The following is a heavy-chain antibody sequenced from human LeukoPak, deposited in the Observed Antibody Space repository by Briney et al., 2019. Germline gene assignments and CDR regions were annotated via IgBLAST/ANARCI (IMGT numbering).Heavy chain of an antibody. Sequence: GGSLRLSCAASVFTFDDYGMSWVRQAPGKGLEWVSGINWNGGSTGYADSVKGRFTISRDNAKNSLYLQMNSLRAEDTALYHCARSSYSSGFNDAFDIWGQGTMVTVSS. CDR2: INWNGGST. D-gene: IGHD6-19*01. CDR3: ARSSYSSGFNDAFDI. J-gene: IGHJ3*02. CDR1: VFTFDDYG. V-gene: IGHV3-20*01.